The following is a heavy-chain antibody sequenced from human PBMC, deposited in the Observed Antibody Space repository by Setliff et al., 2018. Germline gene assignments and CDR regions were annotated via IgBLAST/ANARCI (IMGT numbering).Heavy chain of an antibody. J-gene: IGHJ6*04. CDR2: VHFGGDT. Sequence: ASETLSLTCTVSSGSINSYYWSWVRQSPGKGLEWIGFVHFGGDTSYNPSLKSRVTISLDTSKSQFSLKLSSVTAADTAVYYCARDGLGASSLRSMDVWGKGTTVTVSS. D-gene: IGHD3-3*01. CDR3: ARDGLGASSLRSMDV. CDR1: SGSINSYY. V-gene: IGHV4-59*01.